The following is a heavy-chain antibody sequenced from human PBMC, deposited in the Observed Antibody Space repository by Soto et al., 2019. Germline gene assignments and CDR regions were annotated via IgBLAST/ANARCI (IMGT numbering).Heavy chain of an antibody. Sequence: TLSLTCTVSGASVSSGGIYWSWVRQHPGKGLEWIAYIYYSGSTYYNSSLKSRIPISLDTSKNHFSLELSSVTAADTAVYYCARGERDISGPQYWGQGTLVTVSS. CDR2: IYYSGST. D-gene: IGHD3-22*01. CDR3: ARGERDISGPQY. V-gene: IGHV4-31*03. CDR1: GASVSSGGIY. J-gene: IGHJ4*02.